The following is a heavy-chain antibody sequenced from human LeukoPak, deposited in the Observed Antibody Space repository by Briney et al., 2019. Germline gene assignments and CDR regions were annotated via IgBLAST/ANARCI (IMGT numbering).Heavy chain of an antibody. V-gene: IGHV1-8*01. D-gene: IGHD3-22*01. CDR3: ARVEHYYDSSGYYPVPYYYYYGMDV. CDR1: GYTFTSYD. Sequence: ASVKVSCKASGYTFTSYDINWVRQATGQGLEWMGWMNPNSGNTGYAQKFQGRATMTRNTSISTAYMELSSLRSEDTAVYYCARVEHYYDSSGYYPVPYYYYYGMDVWGQGTTVTVSS. CDR2: MNPNSGNT. J-gene: IGHJ6*02.